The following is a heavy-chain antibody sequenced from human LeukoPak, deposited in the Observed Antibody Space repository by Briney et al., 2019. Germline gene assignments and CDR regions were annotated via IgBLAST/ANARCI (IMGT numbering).Heavy chain of an antibody. CDR2: ISAYNGNT. CDR3: ARDSHCSGGSCYSGGSNYYYGMDV. J-gene: IGHJ6*02. V-gene: IGHV1-18*01. D-gene: IGHD2-15*01. CDR1: GYTFTSYG. Sequence: GASVKVSCKASGYTFTSYGISWVRQAPGQGLEWMGWISAYNGNTNYAQKLQGRVTMTTDTSTSTAYVELRSLRSDATAVYYCARDSHCSGGSCYSGGSNYYYGMDVWGQGTTVTVSS.